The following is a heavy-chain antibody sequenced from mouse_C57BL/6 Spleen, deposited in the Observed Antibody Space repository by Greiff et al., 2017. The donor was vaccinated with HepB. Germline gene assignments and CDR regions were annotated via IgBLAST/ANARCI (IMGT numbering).Heavy chain of an antibody. V-gene: IGHV5-4*01. D-gene: IGHD2-12*01. CDR1: GFTFSSYA. J-gene: IGHJ4*01. CDR2: ISDGGSYT. Sequence: EVKLMESGGGLVKPGGSLKLSCAASGFTFSSYAMSWVRQTPEKRLEWVATISDGGSYTYYPDNVKGRFTISRDNAKNNLYLQMSHLKAEDTAMYYCARDRDSFYAMDYGGQGTSVTVSS. CDR3: ARDRDSFYAMDY.